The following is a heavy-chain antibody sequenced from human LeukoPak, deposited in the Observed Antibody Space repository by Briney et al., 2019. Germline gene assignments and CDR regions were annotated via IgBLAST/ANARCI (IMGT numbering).Heavy chain of an antibody. J-gene: IGHJ6*03. CDR3: ARGRVLWFGEPTYSYYMDV. CDR1: GGSSSAYY. Sequence: SETLSVTSTVSGGSSSAYYWSWIRQPLGKGLEWIGYIYTTGSTNYNPSLKSRVPISVDTSKNQFSLKLSSVTAADTAVYYCARGRVLWFGEPTYSYYMDVWGKGTTVTVSS. CDR2: IYTTGST. D-gene: IGHD3-10*01. V-gene: IGHV4-4*09.